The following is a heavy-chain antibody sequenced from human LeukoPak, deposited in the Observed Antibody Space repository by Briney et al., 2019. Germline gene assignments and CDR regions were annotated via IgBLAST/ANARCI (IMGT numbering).Heavy chain of an antibody. Sequence: ASVKVSCKASVGTFSSYAISWVRQAPGQELEWMGGIIPIFGTANYAQKFQGRVTLTADESTSTAYMELSSLRSEDTAVYYCARAPTLGYGYGYYYYYYMDVWGKGTTVTISS. CDR2: IIPIFGTA. V-gene: IGHV1-69*13. CDR3: ARAPTLGYGYGYYYYYYMDV. D-gene: IGHD5-18*01. J-gene: IGHJ6*03. CDR1: VGTFSSYA.